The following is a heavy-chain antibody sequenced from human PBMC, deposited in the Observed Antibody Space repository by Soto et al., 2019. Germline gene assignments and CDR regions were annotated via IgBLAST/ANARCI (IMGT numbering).Heavy chain of an antibody. Sequence: SVKVSCKASGGTFSSYAISWVRQAPGQGLEWMGGIIPIFGTANYAQKFQGRVTITADESTSTAYMELSSLRSEDTAVYYCARVGIAENWVRYRLGELSPPIPADYYYYGMDVWGQGTTVTVSS. D-gene: IGHD3-16*02. CDR1: GGTFSSYA. J-gene: IGHJ6*02. CDR3: ARVGIAENWVRYRLGELSPPIPADYYYYGMDV. V-gene: IGHV1-69*13. CDR2: IIPIFGTA.